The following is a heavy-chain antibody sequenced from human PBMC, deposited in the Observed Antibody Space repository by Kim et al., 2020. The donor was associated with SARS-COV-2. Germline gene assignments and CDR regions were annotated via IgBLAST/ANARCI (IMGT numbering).Heavy chain of an antibody. CDR1: GGTFSSYA. CDR3: ARERTVPAAPYYYYGMDV. J-gene: IGHJ6*02. Sequence: SVKVSCKASGGTFSSYAISWVRQAPGQGLEWMGGIIPIFGTANYAQKFQGRVTITADESTSTAYMELSSLRSEDTAVYYCARERTVPAAPYYYYGMDVWGQGTTVTVSS. V-gene: IGHV1-69*13. D-gene: IGHD2-2*01. CDR2: IIPIFGTA.